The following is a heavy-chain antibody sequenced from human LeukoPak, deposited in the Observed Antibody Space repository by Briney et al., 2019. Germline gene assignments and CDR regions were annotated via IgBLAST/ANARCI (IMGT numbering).Heavy chain of an antibody. V-gene: IGHV4-59*01. CDR1: GGSISSYY. J-gene: IGHJ3*02. CDR2: IYYSGST. Sequence: SETLSLTCTVSGGSISSYYWRWIRQPPGKGLEWIGYIYYSGSTNYNPSLKSRVTISVDTSKNQFSLKLSSVTAADTAVYYCARDGRYFDWFSTTDAFDIWGQGTMVTVSS. CDR3: ARDGRYFDWFSTTDAFDI. D-gene: IGHD3-9*01.